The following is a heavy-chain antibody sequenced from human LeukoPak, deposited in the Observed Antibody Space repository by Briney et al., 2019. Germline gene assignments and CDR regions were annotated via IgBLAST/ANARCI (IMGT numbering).Heavy chain of an antibody. V-gene: IGHV3-30-3*01. J-gene: IGHJ4*02. CDR1: EFTFSNYA. D-gene: IGHD4-11*01. Sequence: GGSLRLSCAASEFTFSNYAVHWVRQAPGKGPQWVAVISYDGNTIHYADSVKGRFTISRDTSKNTLYLQMNSLRTEDTAVYYCARSGGLQKFDYWGQGTLVTVSS. CDR2: ISYDGNTI. CDR3: ARSGGLQKFDY.